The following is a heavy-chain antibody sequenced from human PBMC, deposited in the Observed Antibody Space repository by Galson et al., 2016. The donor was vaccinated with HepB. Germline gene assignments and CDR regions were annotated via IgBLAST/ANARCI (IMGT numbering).Heavy chain of an antibody. D-gene: IGHD6-19*01. CDR2: IYYTGST. J-gene: IGHJ4*02. V-gene: IGHV4-39*07. CDR1: GDSISGSSYY. Sequence: LSLTCTVSGDSISGSSYYWGWVRQPPGKGLEWIGSIYYTGSTYYNPSLKSRVTISVDTSQNQFSLKLRSVTAADTAVYYCARGGWSVDWGQGTLVTVSS. CDR3: ARGGWSVD.